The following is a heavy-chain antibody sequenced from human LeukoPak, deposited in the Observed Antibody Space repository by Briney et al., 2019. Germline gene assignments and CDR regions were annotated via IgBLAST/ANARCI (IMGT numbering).Heavy chain of an antibody. CDR3: ARHGPRIAVAPFDY. J-gene: IGHJ4*02. CDR1: GGSTSSSSYY. D-gene: IGHD6-19*01. Sequence: SETLSLTCTVSGGSTSSSSYYWGWIRQPPGKGLEWIGSIYYSGSTYYNPSLKSRVTISVDTSKNQFSLKLSSVTAADTAVYYCARHGPRIAVAPFDYWGQGTLVTVSS. CDR2: IYYSGST. V-gene: IGHV4-39*07.